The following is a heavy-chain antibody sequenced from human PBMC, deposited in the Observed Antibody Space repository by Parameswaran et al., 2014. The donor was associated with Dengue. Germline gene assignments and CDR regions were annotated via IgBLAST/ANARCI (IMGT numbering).Heavy chain of an antibody. J-gene: IGHJ6*03. D-gene: IGHD3-10*01. CDR3: ARDRLLWFGEYLLPGYYYYYMDV. V-gene: IGHV3-30*04. Sequence: VRQAPGRAWSGWQLYHMMEVINTNADSVKGRFTISRDNSKNTLYLQMNSLRAEDTAVYYCARDRLLWFGEYLLPGYYYYYMDVWGKGTTVTVSS. CDR2: YHMMEVI.